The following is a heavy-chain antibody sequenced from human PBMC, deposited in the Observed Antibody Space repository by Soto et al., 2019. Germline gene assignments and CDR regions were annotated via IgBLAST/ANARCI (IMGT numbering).Heavy chain of an antibody. D-gene: IGHD2-15*01. CDR3: ATYSRIEGMHV. V-gene: IGHV5-10-1*01. CDR2: IDPSDSCT. CDR1: GCSFTSYW. J-gene: IGHJ6*02. Sequence: PGESLKISCTGSGCSFTSYWISWVRQMPGKGLEWMGRIDPSDSCTNYGPSFQGHVTISAGKSISTAYLQWSSLKASDTAMYYCATYSRIEGMHVWGQGTTVTVSS.